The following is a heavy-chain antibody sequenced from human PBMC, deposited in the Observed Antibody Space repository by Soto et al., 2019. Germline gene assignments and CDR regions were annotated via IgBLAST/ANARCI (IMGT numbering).Heavy chain of an antibody. D-gene: IGHD2-8*02. J-gene: IGHJ4*02. CDR3: ARDYTGRGYFDH. CDR1: GYTFINYG. V-gene: IGHV1-18*04. CDR2: INTYSDRI. Sequence: ASVKVSCKASGYTFINYGISWVRQAHGHVLEWLGWINTYSDRINYAKEFQGIFSMTTEKSTSTVYLELRSLRSGDTALYYCARDYTGRGYFDHWGQGSLVTVSS.